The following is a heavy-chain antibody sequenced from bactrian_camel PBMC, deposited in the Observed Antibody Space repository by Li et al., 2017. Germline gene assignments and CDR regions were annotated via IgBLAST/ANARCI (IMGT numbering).Heavy chain of an antibody. CDR3: AAVRLGRLCDFRDGDWAY. J-gene: IGHJ4*01. Sequence: QVQLVESGGGSVQAGGSLRLSCAASGYTYSRHWMAWVRQAPGKGLEWVSDISSGGGSTYYADSVKGRFSISQDNAKNMMYLQMNSLKPEDTATYSCAAVRLGRLCDFRDGDWAYWGQGTQVTVS. CDR2: ISSGGGST. V-gene: IGHV3S25*01. D-gene: IGHD4*01. CDR1: GYTYSRHW.